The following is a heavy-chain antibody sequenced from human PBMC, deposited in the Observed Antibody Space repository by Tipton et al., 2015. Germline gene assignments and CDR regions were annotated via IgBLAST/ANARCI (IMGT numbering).Heavy chain of an antibody. D-gene: IGHD3-10*01. Sequence: LRLSCTVSGGSVKSGTYFWTWIRQAPGKGLEWIGYIYYSGSTNYNPSLKSRVTISVDTSKNQFSLKLSSVTAADTAVYYCARGHYVSQMYVWGQWTTVTVSS. CDR1: GGSVKSGTYF. J-gene: IGHJ6*02. CDR2: IYYSGST. V-gene: IGHV4-61*01. CDR3: ARGHYVSQMYV.